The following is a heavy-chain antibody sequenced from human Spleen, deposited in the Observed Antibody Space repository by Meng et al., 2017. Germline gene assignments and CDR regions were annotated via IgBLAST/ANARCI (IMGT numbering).Heavy chain of an antibody. Sequence: GESLKISCAASGFTFSDYYMSWLRQAPGKGLEWVSYISSSDSTIYYADSVKGRFTISRDNAKNSLYLQMNSLRAEDTAVYYCARETGIAAAGTSYWGQGTLVTVSS. D-gene: IGHD6-13*01. V-gene: IGHV3-11*01. CDR1: GFTFSDYY. J-gene: IGHJ4*02. CDR3: ARETGIAAAGTSY. CDR2: ISSSDSTI.